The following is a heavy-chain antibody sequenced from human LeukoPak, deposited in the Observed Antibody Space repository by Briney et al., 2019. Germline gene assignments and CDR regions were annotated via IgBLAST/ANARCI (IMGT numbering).Heavy chain of an antibody. J-gene: IGHJ4*02. Sequence: SETLSLTCNVSGGSISRSSYYWGWIRQPPGKGLEWIGSIYYSGSSYYNPSLKSRVTISIDTSKNQFSLKLSSVTAADTAVYYCARDFSSSRRFFDCWGQGTLVTVSS. CDR1: GGSISRSSYY. CDR3: ARDFSSSRRFFDC. D-gene: IGHD6-13*01. CDR2: IYYSGSS. V-gene: IGHV4-39*07.